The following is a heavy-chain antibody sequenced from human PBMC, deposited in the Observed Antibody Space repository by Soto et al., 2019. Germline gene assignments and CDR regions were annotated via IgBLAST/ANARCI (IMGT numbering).Heavy chain of an antibody. Sequence: EVQLVESGGGLVKPGGSLRLSCAASGFTFSSYSMNWVRQAPGKGLEWFSSISSSSSYIYYADSVKGRFTISRDNAKNSLYLQMNSLRADDTAVYYCARDQPGYSYGYGLGYWGQGTLVTVSS. V-gene: IGHV3-21*01. J-gene: IGHJ4*02. CDR2: ISSSSSYI. CDR1: GFTFSSYS. CDR3: ARDQPGYSYGYGLGY. D-gene: IGHD5-18*01.